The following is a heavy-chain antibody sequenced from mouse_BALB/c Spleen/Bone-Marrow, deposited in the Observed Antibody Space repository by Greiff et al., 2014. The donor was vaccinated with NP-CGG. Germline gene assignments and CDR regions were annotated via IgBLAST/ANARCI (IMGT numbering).Heavy chain of an antibody. V-gene: IGHV2-6-4*01. D-gene: IGHD2-10*02. CDR1: GFSLSRYS. CDR2: MWGGGST. J-gene: IGHJ2*01. CDR3: ARLYGNYGGYFDY. Sequence: VKLMESGPGLVAPSQSLSITCTVSGFSLSRYSVHWVRQPPGKGLEWLGMMWGGGSTDYNSALKSRLSISKDNSKSQVFLKMNSLQTDDTAMYYCARLYGNYGGYFDYWGQGTTLTVSS.